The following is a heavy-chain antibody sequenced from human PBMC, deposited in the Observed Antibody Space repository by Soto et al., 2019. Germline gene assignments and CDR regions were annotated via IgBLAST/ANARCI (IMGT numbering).Heavy chain of an antibody. J-gene: IGHJ4*02. CDR1: GDSVSSGGYY. CDR3: AKAFLVGASPIDF. Sequence: SETLSLTCTVSGDSVSSGGYYWSWIRQPPGKGLEWIGYIYYTGITKYNPSLKSRVTMSVDTARNLVSLKLTSVTAADTAVYFCAKAFLVGASPIDFWGLGTLVTVSS. CDR2: IYYTGIT. V-gene: IGHV4-61*08. D-gene: IGHD1-26*01.